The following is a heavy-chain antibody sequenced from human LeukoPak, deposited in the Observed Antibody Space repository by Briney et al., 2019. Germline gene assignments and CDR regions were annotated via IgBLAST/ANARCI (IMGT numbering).Heavy chain of an antibody. V-gene: IGHV3-74*01. J-gene: IGHJ5*02. CDR1: GFTFSSFR. Sequence: PGGSLRLSCAASGFTFSSFRMHWVRQAPGKGLVWVSRINNDGSTTSYADSVKGRFIISRDNAKNTLYLQMNSLRAEDTAVYFCARDPRLDTNPHNWFDPWGQGTLVTVSS. D-gene: IGHD3-9*01. CDR2: INNDGSTT. CDR3: ARDPRLDTNPHNWFDP.